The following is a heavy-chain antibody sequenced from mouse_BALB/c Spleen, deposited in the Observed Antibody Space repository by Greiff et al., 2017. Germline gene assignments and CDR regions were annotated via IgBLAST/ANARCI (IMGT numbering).Heavy chain of an antibody. J-gene: IGHJ2*01. CDR2: IDPANGNT. Sequence: EVKLQESGAELVKPGASVKLSCTASGFNIKDTYMHWVKQRPEQGLEWIGRIDPANGNTKYDPKFQGKATITADTSSNTAYLQLSSLTSEDTAVYYCARGAASLDFDYWGQGTTLTVSS. CDR1: GFNIKDTY. V-gene: IGHV14-3*02. CDR3: ARGAASLDFDY. D-gene: IGHD6-1*01.